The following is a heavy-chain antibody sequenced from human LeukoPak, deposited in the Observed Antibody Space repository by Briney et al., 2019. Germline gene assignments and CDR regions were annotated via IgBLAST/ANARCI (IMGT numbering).Heavy chain of an antibody. CDR2: ISYDGSNK. J-gene: IGHJ4*02. CDR3: VKDSSWMGEYYFDY. V-gene: IGHV3-30*04. CDR1: GFTFSSYA. D-gene: IGHD3-16*01. Sequence: GGSLRLSCAASGFTFSSYAIHWVRQAPGKGLEWVAVISYDGSNKYYADSVKGRFTMSRDNSKNTVSLQMNSLRADDTAVYYCVKDSSWMGEYYFDYWGQGTLVTVSS.